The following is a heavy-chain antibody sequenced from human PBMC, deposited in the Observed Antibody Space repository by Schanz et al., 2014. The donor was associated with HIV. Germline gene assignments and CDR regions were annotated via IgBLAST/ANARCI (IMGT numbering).Heavy chain of an antibody. CDR3: ARLVEDDYGDYGLNWFDP. V-gene: IGHV1-69*01. CDR2: IIPIFGTA. J-gene: IGHJ5*02. D-gene: IGHD4-17*01. CDR1: GGTLISTYG. Sequence: QVTLVQSGAEVKRPGSTVKVSCTASGGTLISTYGFSWARQAPGQGLEWMGGIIPIFGTANYAQKFQDRVTITADEPTSTAYMELRSLRSDDTAVYYCARLVEDDYGDYGLNWFDPWGQGTLVTVSS.